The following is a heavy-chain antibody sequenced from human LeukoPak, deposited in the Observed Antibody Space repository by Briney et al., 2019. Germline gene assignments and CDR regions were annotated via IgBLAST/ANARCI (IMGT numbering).Heavy chain of an antibody. CDR3: ARERSGSYFTFDF. J-gene: IGHJ3*01. D-gene: IGHD1-26*01. Sequence: GGSLRLSCAASGFTFSDFQMSWIRQAPGKGLEWVSYITNSGRSMYYGESVRGRFTISRDNAKNSLFLHMNSLRAEDTAVYFCARERSGSYFTFDFWGQGTVVTVSS. CDR1: GFTFSDFQ. V-gene: IGHV3-11*01. CDR2: ITNSGRSM.